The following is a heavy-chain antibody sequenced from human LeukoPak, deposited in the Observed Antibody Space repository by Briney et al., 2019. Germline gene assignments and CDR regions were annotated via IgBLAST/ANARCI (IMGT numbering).Heavy chain of an antibody. Sequence: PGGSLRLSCAASGFTFSSYSMNWVRQAPGKGLEWVSYISSRGSTLHYADSVKGRFTISRDSAKSSLYLQLNSLRDEDTAVYYCAREYSSSSGKALDYWGQGTLVTVSS. J-gene: IGHJ4*02. V-gene: IGHV3-48*02. CDR3: AREYSSSSGKALDY. CDR1: GFTFSSYS. CDR2: ISSRGSTL. D-gene: IGHD6-6*01.